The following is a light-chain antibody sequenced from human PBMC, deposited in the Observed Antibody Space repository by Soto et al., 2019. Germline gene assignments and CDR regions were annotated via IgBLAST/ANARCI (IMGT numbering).Light chain of an antibody. CDR3: QQTYSTPRT. CDR1: QSISSY. Sequence: DIQMTQSASSLSVSFGDRVTITCGASQSISSYLNWYQQKKGKAPNLLIYAASSLQSGVPSSFSGSGYGTDFNLTISSLQTEDFATYYCQQTYSTPRTFGQGTKVDIK. J-gene: IGKJ1*01. CDR2: AAS. V-gene: IGKV1-39*01.